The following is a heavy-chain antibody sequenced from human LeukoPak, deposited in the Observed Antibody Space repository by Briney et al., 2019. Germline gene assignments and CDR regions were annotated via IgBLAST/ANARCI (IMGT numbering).Heavy chain of an antibody. J-gene: IGHJ3*02. CDR3: ARRVGRAVEAGAFDI. Sequence: ASVTVSCKASGYTFTSCSMHWVRQAPGQRLEWMGWINAGNGNTKYSQKFQVRVTITRGTSASTACMELSSLRSEDTAVYYCARRVGRAVEAGAFDIWGQGTMVTVSS. D-gene: IGHD6-13*01. V-gene: IGHV1-3*01. CDR2: INAGNGNT. CDR1: GYTFTSCS.